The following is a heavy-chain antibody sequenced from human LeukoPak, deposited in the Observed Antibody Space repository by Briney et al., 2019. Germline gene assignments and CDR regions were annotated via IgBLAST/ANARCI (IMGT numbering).Heavy chain of an antibody. J-gene: IGHJ4*02. CDR3: ATRGRFDRSGYYTDY. Sequence: GGSLRLSCAASGFTFGSYAMSWVRQAPGKGLEWVSAISGSGGSTYYADSVKGRFTISRDNSKNTLYLQMNSLRAEDTAVYYCATRGRFDRSGYYTDYWSQGTLVTVSS. D-gene: IGHD3-22*01. V-gene: IGHV3-23*01. CDR1: GFTFGSYA. CDR2: ISGSGGST.